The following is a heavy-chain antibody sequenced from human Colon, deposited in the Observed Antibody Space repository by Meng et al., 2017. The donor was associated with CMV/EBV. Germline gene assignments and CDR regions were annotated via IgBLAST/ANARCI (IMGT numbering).Heavy chain of an antibody. CDR1: GFSFSSYE. Sequence: GESLKISCAASGFSFSSYEMTWVRQAPGKGLEWVANIKPDGSEKYYVDSLRCRFTISRDNAKNSVYLQMNNLRAEDTAVYYCATTRVATAGTGWGQGTLVTVSS. D-gene: IGHD6-13*01. V-gene: IGHV3-7*01. J-gene: IGHJ4*02. CDR2: IKPDGSEK. CDR3: ATTRVATAGTG.